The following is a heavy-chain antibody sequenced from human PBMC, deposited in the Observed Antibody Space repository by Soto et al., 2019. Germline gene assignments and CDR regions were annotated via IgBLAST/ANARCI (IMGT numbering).Heavy chain of an antibody. V-gene: IGHV1-69*01. CDR2: ISPVFGTP. J-gene: IGHJ6*02. CDR3: AIGPRPRRGGKDV. CDR1: GGTLSSYT. Sequence: QVQLVQSGAEVKKPGSSVKVSCQASGGTLSSYTISWVRQAPGHGLELMGGISPVFGTPTYAPKFHGRVTITGEGSKTTAYNGASSLTPEDQAWDFCAIGPRPRRGGKDVWGPGTTVTVSS.